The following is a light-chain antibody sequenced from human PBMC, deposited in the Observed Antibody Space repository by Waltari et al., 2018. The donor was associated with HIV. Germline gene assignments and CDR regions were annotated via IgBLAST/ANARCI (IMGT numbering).Light chain of an antibody. V-gene: IGLV3-21*04. Sequence: SYVLTQPPSVSVAPGAAATISCGAWNIGGKSVHWYKQQPGQAPVLVTRYNSDRPSGLPDRLSGSNTGHTATLTIPSVESGDKGTFYGQVWDSSNEHVVFGGGTELAVL. CDR3: QVWDSSNEHVV. J-gene: IGLJ3*02. CDR2: YNS. CDR1: NIGGKS.